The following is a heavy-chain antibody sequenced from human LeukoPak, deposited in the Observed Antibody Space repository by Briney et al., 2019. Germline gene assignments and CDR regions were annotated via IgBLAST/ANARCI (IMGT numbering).Heavy chain of an antibody. V-gene: IGHV3-7*01. D-gene: IGHD3-10*01. J-gene: IGHJ4*02. CDR1: GYTFSSYW. Sequence: GGSLRLSCVACGYTFSSYWMSWGRQAPGEGLEWGAHLKHDGDEKYYADSLSGGYTLSIENAKKSLYLQMNTLRDEDTAVYYCARHWMAGVTLQIQGPVDYWGQGTLVTVS. CDR2: LKHDGDEK. CDR3: ARHWMAGVTLQIQGPVDY.